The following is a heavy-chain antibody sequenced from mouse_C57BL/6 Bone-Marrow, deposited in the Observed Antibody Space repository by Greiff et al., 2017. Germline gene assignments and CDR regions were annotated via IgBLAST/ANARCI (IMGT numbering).Heavy chain of an antibody. CDR3: ARPRYGSGYYFDY. D-gene: IGHD1-1*01. CDR2: ISSGSSTI. Sequence: EVKLLESGGGLVKPGGSLKLSCAASGFTFSDYGMHWVRQAPEKGLEWVAYISSGSSTIYYADTVKGRCTISRDNAKNTLFLQMTSLRSEDTAMYYCARPRYGSGYYFDYWGQGTTLTVSS. J-gene: IGHJ2*01. CDR1: GFTFSDYG. V-gene: IGHV5-17*01.